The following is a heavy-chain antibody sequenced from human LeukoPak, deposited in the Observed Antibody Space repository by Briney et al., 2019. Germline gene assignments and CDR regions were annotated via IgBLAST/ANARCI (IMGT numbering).Heavy chain of an antibody. D-gene: IGHD4-23*01. V-gene: IGHV3-30*18. J-gene: IGHJ4*02. Sequence: GRSLRLSCAASGFTFSSYGMHWVRQAPGKGLEWVAVISYDGSNKYYADSVKGRFTISRDNSKNTLYLQMNSLRAEDTVVYYCAKSDYGGNGDYWGQGTLVTVSS. CDR1: GFTFSSYG. CDR3: AKSDYGGNGDY. CDR2: ISYDGSNK.